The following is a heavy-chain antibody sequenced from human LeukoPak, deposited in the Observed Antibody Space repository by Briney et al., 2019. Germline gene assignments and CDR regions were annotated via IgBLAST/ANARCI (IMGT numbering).Heavy chain of an antibody. CDR2: ISYDGSNK. D-gene: IGHD4-23*01. Sequence: PGRSLRLSCAASGFTFSSYGMHWVRQAPGKGLEWVAIISYDGSNKAYADSVKGRFTISRDNSKNTLYLQMNSLRAEDTAVYYCAKTTTVVTGVDYWGQGTLVTVSS. V-gene: IGHV3-30*18. J-gene: IGHJ4*02. CDR1: GFTFSSYG. CDR3: AKTTTVVTGVDY.